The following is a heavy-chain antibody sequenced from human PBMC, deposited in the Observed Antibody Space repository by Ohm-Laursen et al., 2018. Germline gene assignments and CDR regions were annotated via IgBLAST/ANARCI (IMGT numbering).Heavy chain of an antibody. CDR2: IHYSRTRLI. D-gene: IGHD2-2*02. CDR3: ARRIPLYGMDV. J-gene: IGHJ6*02. V-gene: IGHV3-48*03. Sequence: SLRLSCAASGFNFNTYEMNWVRQASGKGQEGDANIHYSRTRLIYYADSVIGRFTISRDNAKNSLFLQMNSLRADDTAIYYCARRIPLYGMDVWGQGTTVTVSS. CDR1: GFNFNTYE.